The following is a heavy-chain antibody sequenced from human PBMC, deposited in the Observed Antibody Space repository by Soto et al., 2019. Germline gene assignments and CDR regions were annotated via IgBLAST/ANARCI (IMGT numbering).Heavy chain of an antibody. D-gene: IGHD3-10*01. Sequence: TNHYFILLGQAPPQGLECMGWMNPGRGDRFYAQQFQGRVTMNRDITIATAYMELSSLRSDDTANYCCSRMETYGTLNWFDHWGQGTLVTVPS. V-gene: IGHV1-8*01. CDR3: SRMETYGTLNWFDH. CDR2: MNPGRGDR. J-gene: IGHJ5*02. CDR1: TNHY.